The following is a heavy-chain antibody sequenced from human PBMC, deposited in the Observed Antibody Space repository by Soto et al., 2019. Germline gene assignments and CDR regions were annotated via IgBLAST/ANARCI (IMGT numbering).Heavy chain of an antibody. Sequence: EVQLVESGGGLVQPGGSLRLSCAASGFTFSSYWMSWVRQAPGKGLEWVANIKQDGSETYYVDSVKGRFTISRDNAKNSLYLQMNSLRAEDTAVYYCARVWLVRLGLGFDYWGQGTLVTVSS. CDR2: IKQDGSET. CDR1: GFTFSSYW. V-gene: IGHV3-7*05. CDR3: ARVWLVRLGLGFDY. D-gene: IGHD6-19*01. J-gene: IGHJ4*02.